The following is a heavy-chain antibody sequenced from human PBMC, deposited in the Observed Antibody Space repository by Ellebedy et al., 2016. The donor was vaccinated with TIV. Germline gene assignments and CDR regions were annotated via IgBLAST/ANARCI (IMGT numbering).Heavy chain of an antibody. Sequence: MPGGSLRLSCTVSGGSISNRSNSWVWIRQPPGKGLEWIGRISYSGSTSYDPSLKSRVSISVDTFKNQFSLKLTSVTAADTAVYYCATSITVTGSIEHWGQGTLVSVSS. V-gene: IGHV4-39*01. D-gene: IGHD6-19*01. CDR1: GGSISNRSNS. J-gene: IGHJ5*02. CDR3: ATSITVTGSIEH. CDR2: ISYSGST.